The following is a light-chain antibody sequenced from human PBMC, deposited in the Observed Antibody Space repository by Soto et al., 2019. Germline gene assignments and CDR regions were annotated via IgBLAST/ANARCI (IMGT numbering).Light chain of an antibody. CDR2: DAS. CDR1: QSISSW. J-gene: IGKJ1*01. CDR3: QQYNSYWT. Sequence: DIQMTQSPSTLSASVEDRVTITCRASQSISSWLAWYQQKPGKAPKLLIYDASSLQSGVPSRFSGSGSGTEFTLTISSLQPDDFATYYCQQYNSYWTFGQGTKVEIK. V-gene: IGKV1-5*01.